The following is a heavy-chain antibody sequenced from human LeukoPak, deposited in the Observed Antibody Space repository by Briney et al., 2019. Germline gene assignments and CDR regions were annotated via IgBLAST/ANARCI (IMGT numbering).Heavy chain of an antibody. Sequence: SGPTLVKLTQTLTLTCTFSGFSLTTSGMAVGWIRHPPGKALEWLALIYWDDDKRYSPSLQTRLTITKDTSKNQVVLTMTNMDPVDTATYYCAHKATTGIFDSWGQGTLVTVSS. V-gene: IGHV2-5*02. CDR3: AHKATTGIFDS. CDR2: IYWDDDK. CDR1: GFSLTTSGMA. D-gene: IGHD1-1*01. J-gene: IGHJ4*02.